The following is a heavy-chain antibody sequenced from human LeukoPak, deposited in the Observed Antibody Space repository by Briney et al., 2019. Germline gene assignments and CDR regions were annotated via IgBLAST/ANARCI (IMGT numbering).Heavy chain of an antibody. CDR1: GGSISSNY. CDR2: IYYSGST. Sequence: PSETLSLTCSVSGGSISSNYWSWVRQPPGKGLEWIGYIYYSGSTNYNPSLKSRVTISVDTSKNQFSLKLSSVTAADTAVYYCARGFAYYDFWSGSKGAFDIWGQGTMVTVSS. D-gene: IGHD3-3*01. J-gene: IGHJ3*02. V-gene: IGHV4-59*01. CDR3: ARGFAYYDFWSGSKGAFDI.